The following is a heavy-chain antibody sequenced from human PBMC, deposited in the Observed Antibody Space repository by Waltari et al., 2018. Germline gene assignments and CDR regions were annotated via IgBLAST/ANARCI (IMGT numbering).Heavy chain of an antibody. CDR3: ATGGWGFYLGY. D-gene: IGHD7-27*01. V-gene: IGHV3-21*02. Sequence: EVQLVESGGGLVKPGGSLRLSCAASGFSFSHYSMNWVRQAPGRGLEWVSSISSNGAYTHYADSVKGRFTISRDNAKNSLFLQMNSLRAEDTAMYYCATGGWGFYLGYWGQGTVVTVSS. CDR1: GFSFSHYS. J-gene: IGHJ4*02. CDR2: ISSNGAYT.